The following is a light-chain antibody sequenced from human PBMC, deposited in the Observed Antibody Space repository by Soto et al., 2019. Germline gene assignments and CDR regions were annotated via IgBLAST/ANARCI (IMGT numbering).Light chain of an antibody. J-gene: IGKJ4*01. CDR2: DAS. Sequence: EIVLTQSPGTLSLSPGERATLSCRASQSISSSYLALYQRKPGQTPRLLIYDASTRATDIPARFSGSGSGTDFTLTISSLLSEDFAVYYCHQYYKWPLTFGGGTKVDI. CDR1: QSISSSY. CDR3: HQYYKWPLT. V-gene: IGKV3-15*01.